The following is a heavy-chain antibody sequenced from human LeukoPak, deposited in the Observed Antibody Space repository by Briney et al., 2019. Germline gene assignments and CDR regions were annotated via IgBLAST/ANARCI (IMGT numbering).Heavy chain of an antibody. Sequence: SVKVSCKASGGTFSSYAISWVRQAPGQGLEWMGGIIPIFGTANYAQKFQGGVTITADESTSTAYMELSSLRSEDTAVYYCARWADWSGYYEGYFDYWGQGTLVTVSS. CDR3: ARWADWSGYYEGYFDY. J-gene: IGHJ4*02. D-gene: IGHD3-3*01. CDR2: IIPIFGTA. V-gene: IGHV1-69*13. CDR1: GGTFSSYA.